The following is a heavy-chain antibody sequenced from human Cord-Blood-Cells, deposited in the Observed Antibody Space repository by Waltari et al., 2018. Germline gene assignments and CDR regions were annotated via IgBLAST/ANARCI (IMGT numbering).Heavy chain of an antibody. CDR1: GVSTSRYY. CDR2: IYYSGST. D-gene: IGHD6-13*01. V-gene: IGHV4-59*01. CDR3: ARMYSSSWNWFDP. Sequence: QVQLQESGPGLVKPSETLSLTCPVSGVSTSRYYWSWIRQPPGKGLEWIVYIYYSGSTNYNPSLKSRVTISVDTSKNQFSLKLSSVTAADTAVYYCARMYSSSWNWFDPWGQGTLVTVSS. J-gene: IGHJ5*02.